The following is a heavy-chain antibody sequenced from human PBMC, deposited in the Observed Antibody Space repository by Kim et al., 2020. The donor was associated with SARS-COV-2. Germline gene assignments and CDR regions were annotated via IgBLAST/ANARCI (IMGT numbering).Heavy chain of an antibody. V-gene: IGHV4-4*07. Sequence: SETLSLTCTVSGGSISSYYWSWIRQPAGKGLVWIGRIYTSGSTNYNPSLKSRVTMSVDTSKNQFSLKLSSVTAADTAVYYCARDHKYSSSYYYGMDVWGQGTTVTVSS. CDR2: IYTSGST. CDR1: GGSISSYY. J-gene: IGHJ6*02. CDR3: ARDHKYSSSYYYGMDV. D-gene: IGHD6-6*01.